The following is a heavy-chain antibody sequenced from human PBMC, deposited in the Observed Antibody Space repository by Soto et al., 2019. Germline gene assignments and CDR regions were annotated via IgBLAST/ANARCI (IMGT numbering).Heavy chain of an antibody. V-gene: IGHV3-23*01. CDR1: GFTFSSYA. D-gene: IGHD3-22*01. Sequence: GGSLRLSCAASGFTFSSYAMSWVRQAPGKGLEWVSAISGSGGSTYYADSVKGRFTISRDNSKNTLYLQMNSLRAEDTAVYYCAKESVKANYYDSSGYLYYFDYWGQGTLVTVSS. J-gene: IGHJ4*02. CDR2: ISGSGGST. CDR3: AKESVKANYYDSSGYLYYFDY.